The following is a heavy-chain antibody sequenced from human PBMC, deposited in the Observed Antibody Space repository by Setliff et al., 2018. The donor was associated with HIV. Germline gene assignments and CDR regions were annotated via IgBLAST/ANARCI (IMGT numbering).Heavy chain of an antibody. J-gene: IGHJ4*02. CDR1: GFTFSSYW. CDR3: ASHPWGVSGWYVNRYLDY. CDR2: INSDGSRA. Sequence: LSLSCAAAGFTFSSYWMHWVRQAPGKGLVWVSRINSDGSRATYADSVKGRFTISRDSAKNTLYLQLNSLRAEDTAVYYCASHPWGVSGWYVNRYLDYWGQGTLVTVSS. D-gene: IGHD6-19*01. V-gene: IGHV3-74*01.